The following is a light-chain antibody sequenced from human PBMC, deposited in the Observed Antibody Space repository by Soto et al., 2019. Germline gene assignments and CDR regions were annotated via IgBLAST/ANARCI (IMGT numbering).Light chain of an antibody. J-gene: IGKJ1*01. CDR2: GAS. CDR3: QQYNNWPRT. V-gene: IGKV3-15*01. Sequence: DIVMTQSPAPLSVSPGERATLSCRASQSVSSDLAWYHQKPGQAPRLLIYGASTRATGIPARFSGSGSGTECTLTINSLQSEDVAVYYCQQYNNWPRTLGQGTKVDI. CDR1: QSVSSD.